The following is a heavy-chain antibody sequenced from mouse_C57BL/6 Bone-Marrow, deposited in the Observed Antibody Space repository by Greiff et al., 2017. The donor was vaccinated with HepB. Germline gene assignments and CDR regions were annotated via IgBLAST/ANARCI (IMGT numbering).Heavy chain of an antibody. CDR2: ISDGGSYT. D-gene: IGHD1-1*01. V-gene: IGHV5-4*01. J-gene: IGHJ3*01. Sequence: EVKLVESGGGLVKPGGSLKLSCAASGFTFSSYAMSWVRQTPEKRLEWVATISDGGSYTYYPDNVKGRFTISRDNAKNNLYLQMSHLKSEDTAMYYCARDRFITTEGGRGTLVTVSA. CDR3: ARDRFITTE. CDR1: GFTFSSYA.